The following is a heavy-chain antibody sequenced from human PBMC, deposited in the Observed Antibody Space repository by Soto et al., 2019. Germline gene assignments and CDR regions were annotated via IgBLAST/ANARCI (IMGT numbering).Heavy chain of an antibody. Sequence: SVKVSCKASGYTFTSYYMHWVRQAPGQGLEWMGIINPSGGSTSYAQKLQGRVTMTRDTSTSTVYMELSSLRSEDTAVYYCARLSTSQQLVTYYYYYGMDVWGQGTTVTVSS. J-gene: IGHJ6*02. CDR3: ARLSTSQQLVTYYYYYGMDV. CDR2: INPSGGST. CDR1: GYTFTSYY. D-gene: IGHD6-13*01. V-gene: IGHV1-46*01.